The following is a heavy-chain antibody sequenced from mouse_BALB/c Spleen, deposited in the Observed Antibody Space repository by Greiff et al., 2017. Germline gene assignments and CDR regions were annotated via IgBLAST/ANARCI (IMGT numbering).Heavy chain of an antibody. J-gene: IGHJ3*01. V-gene: IGHV3-2*02. CDR1: GYSITSDYA. D-gene: IGHD2-13*01. Sequence: EVQGVESGPGLVKPSQSLSLTCTVTGYSITSDYAWNWIRQFPGNKLEWMGYISYSGSTSYNPSLKSRISITRDTSKNQFFLQLNSVTTEDTATYYCAGDFAYWGQGTLVTVSA. CDR3: AGDFAY. CDR2: ISYSGST.